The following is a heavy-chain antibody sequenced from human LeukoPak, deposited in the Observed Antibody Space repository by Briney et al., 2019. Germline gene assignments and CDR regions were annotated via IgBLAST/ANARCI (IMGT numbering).Heavy chain of an antibody. V-gene: IGHV4-59*12. CDR1: GGSMSPYH. J-gene: IGHJ4*02. CDR2: IYYSGST. Sequence: SETLSLTCTVSGGSMSPYHWGWIRQPPGKGLEWTGYIYYSGSTNYNPSLKSRVTMSVDTSKNQFSLKLSSVTAADTAVYYCARDRVGYYDSSGYYNYFDYWGQGTLVTVSS. D-gene: IGHD3-22*01. CDR3: ARDRVGYYDSSGYYNYFDY.